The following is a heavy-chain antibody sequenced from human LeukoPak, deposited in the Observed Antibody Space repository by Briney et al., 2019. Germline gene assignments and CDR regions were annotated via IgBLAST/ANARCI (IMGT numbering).Heavy chain of an antibody. D-gene: IGHD1-26*01. CDR2: IRSKANSYST. V-gene: IGHV3-73*01. Sequence: GGSLHLCGAAAGFPFSGAAMHGGRQASGKGLEGVGRIRSKANSYSTAYAASVKGRFTISRDDSKNTAYLQMNSLKTEDTAVYYCTIAYSGSYLLGYWGQGTLVTVSS. J-gene: IGHJ4*02. CDR1: GFPFSGAA. CDR3: TIAYSGSYLLGY.